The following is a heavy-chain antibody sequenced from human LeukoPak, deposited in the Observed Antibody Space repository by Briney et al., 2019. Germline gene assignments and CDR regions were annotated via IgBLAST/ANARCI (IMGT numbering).Heavy chain of an antibody. CDR3: ARGGGCGGDCYYLDY. J-gene: IGHJ4*02. V-gene: IGHV4-59*01. CDR2: IYYSGST. CDR1: GGSISSYY. Sequence: SETLSLTCTVSGGSISSYYWSWIPQPPGKGLEWIGYIYYSGSTNYNPSLKSRATISVDTSKNQFSLKLSSVTAADTAVYYCARGGGCGGDCYYLDYWGQGTLVTVSS. D-gene: IGHD2-21*02.